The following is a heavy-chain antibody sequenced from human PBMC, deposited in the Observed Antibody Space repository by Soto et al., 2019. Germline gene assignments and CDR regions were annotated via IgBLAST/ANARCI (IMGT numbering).Heavy chain of an antibody. J-gene: IGHJ6*02. CDR3: ARPSYYYDSSGYYAYYYGMDV. CDR2: IIPIFGTA. Sequence: ASVKVSCKASGGTFSSYAISWVRQAPGQGLEWMGGIIPIFGTANHAQKFQGRVTITADESTSTAYMELSSLRSEDTAVYYCARPSYYYDSSGYYAYYYGMDVWGQGTTVTGSS. V-gene: IGHV1-69*13. CDR1: GGTFSSYA. D-gene: IGHD3-22*01.